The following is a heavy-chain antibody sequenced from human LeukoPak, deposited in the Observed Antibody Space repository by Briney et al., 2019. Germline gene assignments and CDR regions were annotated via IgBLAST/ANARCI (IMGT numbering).Heavy chain of an antibody. V-gene: IGHV1-8*01. J-gene: IGHJ4*02. CDR3: ARDSTNGWAGDYFDY. CDR2: MNPKTGNT. CDR1: GYTFTNFD. Sequence: ASVKVSCEASGYTFTNFDINWVRQATGQGLEWMGWMNPKTGNTGSAQKFQGRVTITGNTSISTAYMELSSLRSEDTAVYYCARDSTNGWAGDYFDYWGQGTLVTVSS. D-gene: IGHD2-8*01.